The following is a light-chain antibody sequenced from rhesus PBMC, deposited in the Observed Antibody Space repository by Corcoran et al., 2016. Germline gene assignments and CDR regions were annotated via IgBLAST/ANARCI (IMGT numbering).Light chain of an antibody. Sequence: DIQMTQSPSSLSASVGDRVTITCRASQGISSYLNWYQQKPGKAPKLVIYCANRLESGVPYRFSGSGSGTEFNLTISSMHPEDFATYYCQQYNSLPWTFGQGIKVEIK. CDR1: QGISSY. V-gene: IGKV1-32*01. J-gene: IGKJ1*01. CDR2: CAN. CDR3: QQYNSLPWT.